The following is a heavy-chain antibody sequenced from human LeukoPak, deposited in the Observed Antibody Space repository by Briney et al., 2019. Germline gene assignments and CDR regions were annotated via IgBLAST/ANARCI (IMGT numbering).Heavy chain of an antibody. D-gene: IGHD3-9*01. CDR2: ISYDGSNK. CDR1: GFTFSSYA. V-gene: IGHV3-30-3*01. CDR3: AKVEYGLVSFIDS. J-gene: IGHJ4*02. Sequence: GGSLRLSCAASGFTFSSYAMHWVRQAPGKGLEWVAVISYDGSNKYYADSVKGRFTISRDNSKNTLYLQMNSLRADDTAVYYCAKVEYGLVSFIDSWGQGTLVIVSS.